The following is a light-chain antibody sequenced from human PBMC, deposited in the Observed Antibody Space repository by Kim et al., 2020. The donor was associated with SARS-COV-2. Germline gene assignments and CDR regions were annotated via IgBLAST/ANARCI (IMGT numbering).Light chain of an antibody. CDR1: KLGDKY. Sequence: SYELTQPPSVSVSPGQTASITCSGDKLGDKYACWYQQKPGQSPVLVIYQDSKRPSGIPERFSGSNSGNTATLTFSGTQAMDEADYYCQAWDSSNWVFGGG. J-gene: IGLJ3*02. CDR2: QDS. V-gene: IGLV3-1*01. CDR3: QAWDSSNWV.